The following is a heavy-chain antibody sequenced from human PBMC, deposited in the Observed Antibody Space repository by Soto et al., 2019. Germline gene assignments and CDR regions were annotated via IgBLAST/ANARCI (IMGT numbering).Heavy chain of an antibody. V-gene: IGHV3-7*01. D-gene: IGHD6-19*01. CDR2: IKQDGSEK. CDR3: AREVSGYGSGGYYYYYYGMDV. Sequence: EVQLVESGGGLVQPGGSLRLSCAASGFTFSSYWMSWVRQAPGKGLEWVANIKQDGSEKYYVDSVKGRFTISRDNAKNSLYLQMNSLRAEDTAVYYCAREVSGYGSGGYYYYYYGMDVWGQGTTVTVSS. J-gene: IGHJ6*02. CDR1: GFTFSSYW.